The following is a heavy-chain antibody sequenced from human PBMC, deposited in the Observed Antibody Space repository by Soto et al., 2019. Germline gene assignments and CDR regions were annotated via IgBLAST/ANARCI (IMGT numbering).Heavy chain of an antibody. CDR3: ARDDYDFWSGYYRWFDP. J-gene: IGHJ5*02. Sequence: ASVKVSCKASGGTFSSCAISWVRQAPGQRLEWMGWINAGNGNTKYSQKFQGRVTITRDTSASTAYMELSSLRSEDTAVYYCARDDYDFWSGYYRWFDPWGQGTLVTVSS. CDR1: GGTFSSCA. D-gene: IGHD3-3*01. V-gene: IGHV1-3*01. CDR2: INAGNGNT.